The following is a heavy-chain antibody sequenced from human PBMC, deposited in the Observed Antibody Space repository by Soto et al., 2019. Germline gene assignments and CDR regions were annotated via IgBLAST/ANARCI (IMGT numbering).Heavy chain of an antibody. Sequence: GGSLRLSCAASGFTFSDYYMSWIRQAPGKGLEYISYISSSSGSTNYADSVKGRFTISRDNAKNSLYLQKSSLRAEDTAVYYCARDRGGYDRLYYYHGMDVWGQGTTVTVSS. D-gene: IGHD5-12*01. V-gene: IGHV3-11*06. CDR3: ARDRGGYDRLYYYHGMDV. CDR2: ISSSSGST. J-gene: IGHJ6*02. CDR1: GFTFSDYY.